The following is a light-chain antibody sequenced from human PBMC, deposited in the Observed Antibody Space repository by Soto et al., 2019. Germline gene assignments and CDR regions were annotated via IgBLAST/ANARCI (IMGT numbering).Light chain of an antibody. V-gene: IGKV3-15*01. CDR3: QQYNSWPPT. CDR1: QSVNIK. Sequence: EIVMTQSPATLSVSPGERATRSCRASQSVNIKSAWYQQKPGQAPRLVIYGASTRATGIPARFSGSGSGTEFTLAISSLQSEDFAVYYCQQYNSWPPTFGGGTKVEIK. CDR2: GAS. J-gene: IGKJ4*01.